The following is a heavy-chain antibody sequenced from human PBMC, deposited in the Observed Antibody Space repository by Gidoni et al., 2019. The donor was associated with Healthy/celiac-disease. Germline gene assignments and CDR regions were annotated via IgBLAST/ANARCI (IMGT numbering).Heavy chain of an antibody. CDR1: GGSISSSSYY. Sequence: QLQLQESGPGLVKPSETLSLTCTVSGGSISSSSYYLGWLRQPPGKGLEWIGSTYYSGSTYYNPSLKSRVTISVDTSKNQFSLKLSSVTAADTAVYYCARPFANGEYYDFWRGYSRGLFWFDPWGQGTLVTVSS. CDR2: TYYSGST. V-gene: IGHV4-39*01. J-gene: IGHJ5*02. D-gene: IGHD3-3*01. CDR3: ARPFANGEYYDFWRGYSRGLFWFDP.